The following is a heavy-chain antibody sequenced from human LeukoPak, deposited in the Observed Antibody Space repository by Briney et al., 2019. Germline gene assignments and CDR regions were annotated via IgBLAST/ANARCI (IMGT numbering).Heavy chain of an antibody. CDR3: ARGRTLDY. Sequence: SETLSLTCAVYGGSFSGYYWSWIRQPPGKGLEWIGEINHSGSTNYNPSLKSRVSISVDTSKNQFSLKLSSVTAADTAVYYCARGRTLDYWGQGTLVTVSS. CDR2: INHSGST. CDR1: GGSFSGYY. J-gene: IGHJ4*02. V-gene: IGHV4-34*01.